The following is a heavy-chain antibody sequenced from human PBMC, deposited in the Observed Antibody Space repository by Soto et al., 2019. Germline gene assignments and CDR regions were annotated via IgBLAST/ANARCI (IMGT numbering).Heavy chain of an antibody. Sequence: QITLKESGPPRVRPTQTLTLTCTFSGFSLSTSGVGVGWIRQPPGKALEHLALIYWDDDKRYSPSLKRRLTISKDTPNNQVVLTMTNMDPVDTATYFCVHRVALQGNWNGGYFDYWGQGALVTVSS. CDR2: IYWDDDK. V-gene: IGHV2-5*02. CDR3: VHRVALQGNWNGGYFDY. J-gene: IGHJ4*02. D-gene: IGHD1-1*01. CDR1: GFSLSTSGVG.